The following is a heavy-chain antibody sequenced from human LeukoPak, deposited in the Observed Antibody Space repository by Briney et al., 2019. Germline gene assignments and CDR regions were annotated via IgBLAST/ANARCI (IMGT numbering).Heavy chain of an antibody. CDR2: INSDGSST. Sequence: GGSLRLSCAASGFTFSSYWMHWVRQAPGKGLVWVSRINSDGSSTSYADSVKGRFTISRDNAKNTLYLQMTSLRAEDTAVYCCAELGITMIGGVWGKGTTVTISS. CDR1: GFTFSSYW. J-gene: IGHJ6*04. V-gene: IGHV3-74*01. CDR3: AELGITMIGGV. D-gene: IGHD3-10*02.